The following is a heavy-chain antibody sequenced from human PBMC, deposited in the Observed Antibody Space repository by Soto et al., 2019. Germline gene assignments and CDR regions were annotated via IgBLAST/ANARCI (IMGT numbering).Heavy chain of an antibody. V-gene: IGHV3-64*01. D-gene: IGHD6-6*01. CDR2: ISSNGVGT. Sequence: GGSLRLSCAASGFTLSGYAMDWVRQAPGKGLEYVSGISSNGVGTYYANSVQGRFTISRDNSKNTVYLQMGSLRSQDMAVYYCARRARPDFYYLDVWGKGTTVTVSS. CDR1: GFTLSGYA. CDR3: ARRARPDFYYLDV. J-gene: IGHJ6*03.